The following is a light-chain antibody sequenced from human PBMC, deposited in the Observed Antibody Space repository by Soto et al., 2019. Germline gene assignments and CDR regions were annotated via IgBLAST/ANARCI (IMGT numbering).Light chain of an antibody. CDR1: SSDVGTYDA. Sequence: QSALTQPASVSASPGQSITISCTGTSSDVGTYDAVSWYRQHPGKGPKLLIYEVTNRPSGVSNRFSGSKSGNTASLTISGLQAEDEADYYCSSYTISSTYVFGSGTKLTVL. J-gene: IGLJ1*01. CDR2: EVT. CDR3: SSYTISSTYV. V-gene: IGLV2-14*01.